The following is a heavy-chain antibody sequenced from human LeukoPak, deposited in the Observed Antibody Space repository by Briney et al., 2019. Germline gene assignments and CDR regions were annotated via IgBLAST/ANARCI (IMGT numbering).Heavy chain of an antibody. V-gene: IGHV1-8*01. Sequence: ASVKVSCKASGYTFTSYDINWVRQATGQGLEWMGWMNPNSGNTGYAQKFQGRVTMTRNTSISTAYMELSSLRSEDTAVYYCASMKRITIFGVVISRYYYYGMDVRGQGTTVTVSS. CDR3: ASMKRITIFGVVISRYYYYGMDV. CDR2: MNPNSGNT. J-gene: IGHJ6*02. CDR1: GYTFTSYD. D-gene: IGHD3-3*01.